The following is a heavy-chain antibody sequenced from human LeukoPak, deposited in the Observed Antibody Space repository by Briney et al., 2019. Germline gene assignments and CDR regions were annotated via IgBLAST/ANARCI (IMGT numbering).Heavy chain of an antibody. J-gene: IGHJ4*02. CDR1: GFTFSDYH. V-gene: IGHV3-11*01. CDR3: AGTKHDFWSGYYIDTDY. CDR2: ISSSAGTK. Sequence: GGSLRLSCAASGFTFSDYHMSWIRQAPGKGLEWVSYISSSAGTKYYADSVKGRFTISRDNAKNLLYLRMNSLRADDTAVYYCAGTKHDFWSGYYIDTDYWGKGTLVTVSS. D-gene: IGHD3-3*01.